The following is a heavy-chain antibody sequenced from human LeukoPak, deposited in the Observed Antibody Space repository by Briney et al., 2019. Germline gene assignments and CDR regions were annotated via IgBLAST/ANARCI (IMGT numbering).Heavy chain of an antibody. CDR2: ISYDGSNK. D-gene: IGHD5-12*01. V-gene: IGHV3-30*18. Sequence: GRSPRLSCAASGSTFSSYGMHWVRQAPGKGLEWVAVISYDGSNKYYADSVKGRFTISRDNSKNTLYLQMNSLRAEDTAVYYCAKDDGSGYGSFYYYYGMDVWGQGTTVTVSS. CDR3: AKDDGSGYGSFYYYYGMDV. J-gene: IGHJ6*02. CDR1: GSTFSSYG.